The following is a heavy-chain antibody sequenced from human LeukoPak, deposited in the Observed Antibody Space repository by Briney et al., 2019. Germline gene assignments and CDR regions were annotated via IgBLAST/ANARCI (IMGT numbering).Heavy chain of an antibody. CDR2: IYPGDSDT. CDR1: GYSFTSYW. J-gene: IGHJ4*02. CDR3: ARADYDILTGYTTEDY. Sequence: GESLKISCKGSGYSFTSYWIGWVRQMPGKGLELMGIIYPGDSDTRYSPSFQGQVTISSDKSISTAYLQWSSLKASETAMYYCARADYDILTGYTTEDYWGQGTLVTVSS. V-gene: IGHV5-51*01. D-gene: IGHD3-9*01.